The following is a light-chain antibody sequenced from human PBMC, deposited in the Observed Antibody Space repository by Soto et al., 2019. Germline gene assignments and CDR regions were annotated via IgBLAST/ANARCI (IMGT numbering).Light chain of an antibody. J-gene: IGLJ2*01. Sequence: SYELTQPPSVSVSPGQTASITCSGDKLGDKYACWYQQKPGQSPVLVIYQDSKRPSGIPERFSGSNSGNTATLTISGTQAMDEAVYYCQAWDSSTPMVFGGGTKLTVL. CDR2: QDS. CDR3: QAWDSSTPMV. V-gene: IGLV3-1*01. CDR1: KLGDKY.